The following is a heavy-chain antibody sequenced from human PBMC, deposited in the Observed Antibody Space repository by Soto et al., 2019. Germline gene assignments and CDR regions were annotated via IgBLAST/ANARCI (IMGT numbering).Heavy chain of an antibody. Sequence: LSLTCTVSGVSISSGGYYWGWIRQHPGKGLEWIGNIYHSGRTYYNPSLKSRVIMSIDTSKSQFSLNLNSMTAADTAVYYCAGYNWNYYFDPWGQGTLVTVSS. CDR3: AGYNWNYYFDP. V-gene: IGHV4-31*03. J-gene: IGHJ5*02. CDR1: GVSISSGGYY. D-gene: IGHD1-7*01. CDR2: IYHSGRT.